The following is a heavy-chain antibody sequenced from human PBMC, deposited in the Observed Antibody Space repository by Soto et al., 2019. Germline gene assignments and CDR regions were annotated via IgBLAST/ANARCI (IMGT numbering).Heavy chain of an antibody. D-gene: IGHD3-3*01. CDR1: GGSISSYY. J-gene: IGHJ2*01. CDR3: ARGNDFWSGVGYWYFDL. Sequence: PSETLSLTCTVSGGSISSYYWSWIRQPPGKGLEWIGYIYYSGSTNYNPSLKSRVTISVDTSKNQFSLKLSSVTAADTAVYYCARGNDFWSGVGYWYFDLWGRGTLVTVS. V-gene: IGHV4-59*01. CDR2: IYYSGST.